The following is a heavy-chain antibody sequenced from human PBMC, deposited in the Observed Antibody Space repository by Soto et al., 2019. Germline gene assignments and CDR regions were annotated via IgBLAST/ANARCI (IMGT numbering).Heavy chain of an antibody. CDR3: AKCISSSPSGGLVVKVPHYWYFHL. D-gene: IGHD2-8*02. V-gene: IGHV3-23*01. CDR1: GFTFSSFA. CDR2: SSNYGFST. Sequence: EQLLESGGGLVQPGGSLSLSCAVSGFTFSSFAMSWVRQAPGKGLEWVSTSSNYGFSTFYADSVRGRFTISRDNSKNTLNLKMNSLKSEDEGIYFGAKCISSSPSGGLVVKVPHYWYFHLWGRGTLITVSP. J-gene: IGHJ2*01.